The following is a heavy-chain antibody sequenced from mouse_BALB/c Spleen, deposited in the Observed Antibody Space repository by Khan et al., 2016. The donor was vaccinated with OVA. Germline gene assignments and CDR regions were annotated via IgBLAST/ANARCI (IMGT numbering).Heavy chain of an antibody. CDR1: GYTFTSYT. V-gene: IGHV1-4*01. J-gene: IGHJ2*01. CDR3: ARKGTRASY. Sequence: QVHVKQSGAELVKPGASVKMSCKASGYTFTSYTMHWVKQRPGQGLEWIGYINPSSGYPKYNQKFKDKATLPADKSSSTAYMQLSSLTSEDSAVYYCARKGTRASYWGQGTTLTVSS. D-gene: IGHD3-1*01. CDR2: INPSSGYP.